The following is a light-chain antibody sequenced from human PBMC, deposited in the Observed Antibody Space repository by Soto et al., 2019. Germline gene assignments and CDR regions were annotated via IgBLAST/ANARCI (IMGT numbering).Light chain of an antibody. CDR2: DTS. V-gene: IGKV3D-20*02. Sequence: IGWPQSTGPLSLSPGERATPSRRASQTVSSSYLAWYQQKPGQAPRLLIYDTSNRATGIPARFSGSGSGTDFTLTISSLEPEDFAVYYCQQRSNWWTFGQGTKVDIK. J-gene: IGKJ1*01. CDR1: QTVSSSY. CDR3: QQRSNWWT.